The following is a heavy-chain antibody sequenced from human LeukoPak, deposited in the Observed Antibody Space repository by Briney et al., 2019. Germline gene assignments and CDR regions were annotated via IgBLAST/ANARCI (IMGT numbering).Heavy chain of an antibody. CDR1: GFAVSSNY. J-gene: IGHJ4*02. D-gene: IGHD3-10*01. CDR2: IYSGGST. CDR3: ARDFSGVDYFDY. V-gene: IGHV3-53*01. Sequence: GGSLRLSCAVSGFAVSSNYMTWVRQAPGKGLEWVSVIYSGGSTYYADPVKGRFTISRDNSENTVYLQMSSLRAEDTAVYYCARDFSGVDYFDYWGQGTLVTVSS.